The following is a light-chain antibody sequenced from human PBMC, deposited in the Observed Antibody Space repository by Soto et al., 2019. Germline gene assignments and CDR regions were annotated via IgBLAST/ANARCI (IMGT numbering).Light chain of an antibody. CDR1: RSFGSS. CDR2: GAS. V-gene: IGKV3-11*01. Sequence: IVLKQSPATLSLSKGDRATVSCRASRSFGSSLAWYQQKPGQAPRLLIYGASNRATGIPDRFSGSESGTDFTLTISSLEPEDSAPFYCQHRSYLPWTFGQGTKVDIK. CDR3: QHRSYLPWT. J-gene: IGKJ1*01.